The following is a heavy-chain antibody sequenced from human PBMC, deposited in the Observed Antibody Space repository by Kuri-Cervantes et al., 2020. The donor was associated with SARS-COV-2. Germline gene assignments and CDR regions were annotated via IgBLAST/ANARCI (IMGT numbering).Heavy chain of an antibody. D-gene: IGHD6-19*01. CDR1: GFTFDDYA. Sequence: GGSLRLACAASGFTFDDYAMSWVRQAPGKGLEWVSAISGSGGSTYYADSVKGRFTISRDNSKNTLYLQMNSLRAEDTAVYYCAKALGYSSDGRDQHWGQGTLVTVSS. CDR3: AKALGYSSDGRDQH. CDR2: ISGSGGST. J-gene: IGHJ1*01. V-gene: IGHV3-23*01.